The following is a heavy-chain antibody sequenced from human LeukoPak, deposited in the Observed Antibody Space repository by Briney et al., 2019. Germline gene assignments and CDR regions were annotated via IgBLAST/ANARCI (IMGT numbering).Heavy chain of an antibody. J-gene: IGHJ5*02. D-gene: IGHD2-8*02. CDR3: ARSSGGADDTRWFDP. CDR1: GGSFSGYY. Sequence: SETLSLTCAVYGGSFSGYYWSWIRQPPGKGLEWIGQINHSGSTNYNASLKSRVTLSVDTSKNQFSLKLTSVTAADTAVYYCARSSGGADDTRWFDPWGQGSLVTVSS. CDR2: INHSGST. V-gene: IGHV4-34*01.